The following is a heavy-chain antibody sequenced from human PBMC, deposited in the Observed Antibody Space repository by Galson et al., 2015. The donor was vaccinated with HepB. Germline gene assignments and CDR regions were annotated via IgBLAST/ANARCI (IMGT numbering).Heavy chain of an antibody. V-gene: IGHV1-69*13. Sequence: SVKVSCKAFGGTFSSYAISWVRQAPGQGLEWMGGIIPIFGTANYAQKFQGRVTITADESTSTAYMELSSLGSEDTAVYYCAGETTYDFWSGYYTRFDYWGQGTLVTVSS. CDR1: GGTFSSYA. CDR2: IIPIFGTA. J-gene: IGHJ4*02. D-gene: IGHD3-3*01. CDR3: AGETTYDFWSGYYTRFDY.